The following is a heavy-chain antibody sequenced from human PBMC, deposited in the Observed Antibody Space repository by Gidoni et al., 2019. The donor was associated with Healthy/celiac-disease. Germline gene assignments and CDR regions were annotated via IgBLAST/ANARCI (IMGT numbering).Heavy chain of an antibody. CDR2: IYYSGST. CDR3: ARTDRLWFGESTLNWLDP. D-gene: IGHD3-10*01. Sequence: HLQLQESVPVLVTPSDTLSLTCTVSGVSISSSLSYWGWIRQPPGKGLEWIGSIYYSGSTYYNPSIKSRVTISVDTYKKQVSLKLSSVTAADTAVYYCARTDRLWFGESTLNWLDPWGQGTLVTVSS. V-gene: IGHV4-39*07. CDR1: GVSISSSLSY. J-gene: IGHJ5*02.